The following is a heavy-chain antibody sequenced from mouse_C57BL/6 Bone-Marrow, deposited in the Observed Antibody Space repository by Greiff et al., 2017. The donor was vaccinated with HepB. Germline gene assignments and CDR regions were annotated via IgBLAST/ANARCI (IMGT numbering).Heavy chain of an antibody. D-gene: IGHD1-1*01. CDR3: ARRHYGSSYDARDY. J-gene: IGHJ4*01. V-gene: IGHV1-59*01. CDR1: GYTFTSYW. CDR2: IDPSDSYT. Sequence: QVQLQQPGAELVRPGTSVKLSCKASGYTFTSYWMHWVKQRPGQGLEWIGVIDPSDSYTNYNQKFKGKATLTVDTSSSTAYMQLSSLTSEDSAVYYCARRHYGSSYDARDYWGQGTSVTVSS.